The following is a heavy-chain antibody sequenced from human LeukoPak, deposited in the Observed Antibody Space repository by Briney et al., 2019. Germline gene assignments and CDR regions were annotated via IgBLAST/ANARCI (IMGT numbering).Heavy chain of an antibody. Sequence: GASVKVSCKASGGTFSSYAISWVRLAPGQGLEWMGGIIPIFGTANYAQKFQGRVTITTDESASTAYMELSSLRSEDTAVYYCARDDSSGYLDYWGQGTLVTVSS. CDR1: GGTFSSYA. CDR3: ARDDSSGYLDY. J-gene: IGHJ4*02. CDR2: IIPIFGTA. D-gene: IGHD3-22*01. V-gene: IGHV1-69*05.